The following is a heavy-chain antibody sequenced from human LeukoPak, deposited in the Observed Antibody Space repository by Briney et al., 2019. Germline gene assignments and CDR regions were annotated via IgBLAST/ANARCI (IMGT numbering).Heavy chain of an antibody. Sequence: SETLSLTCTVSGGSISSGSYYWSWIRQPAGKGLEWIGRIYTSGSTNYNPSLKSRVTISVDTSKNQFSLKLSSVTAADTAVYYCARELWTMVRGVMAVWGQGTTVTVSS. D-gene: IGHD3-10*01. CDR3: ARELWTMVRGVMAV. V-gene: IGHV4-61*02. CDR2: IYTSGST. J-gene: IGHJ6*02. CDR1: GGSISSGSYY.